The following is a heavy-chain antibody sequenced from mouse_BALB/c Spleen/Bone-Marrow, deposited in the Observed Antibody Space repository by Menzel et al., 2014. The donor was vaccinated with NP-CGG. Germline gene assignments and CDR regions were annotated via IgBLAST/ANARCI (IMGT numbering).Heavy chain of an antibody. J-gene: IGHJ2*01. CDR2: ISSGSSTI. Sequence: EVKLVESGGGLVQPGGSRKLSCAASGFTFSSFGMHWVRQAPEKGLEWVAYISSGSSTIYYADTVKGRFTLSRDNPKNTLFLQMTSLRSEDTAMYYCASDYDYFDYWGQGTTLTVSS. D-gene: IGHD2-4*01. CDR1: GFTFSSFG. CDR3: ASDYDYFDY. V-gene: IGHV5-17*02.